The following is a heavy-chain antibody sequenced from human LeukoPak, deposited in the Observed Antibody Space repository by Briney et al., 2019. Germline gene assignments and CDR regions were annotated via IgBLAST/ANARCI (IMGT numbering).Heavy chain of an antibody. V-gene: IGHV1-69*04. CDR1: GGTFSSYA. CDR3: ARDGPIAGPADY. Sequence: SVKVSCKASGGTFSSYAISWVRQAPGQGLEWMGRIIPILGIANYAQKFQGRVTMTRDTSTSTVYMELSSLRSEDTAVYYCARDGPIAGPADYWGQGTLVTVSS. D-gene: IGHD6-13*01. CDR2: IIPILGIA. J-gene: IGHJ4*02.